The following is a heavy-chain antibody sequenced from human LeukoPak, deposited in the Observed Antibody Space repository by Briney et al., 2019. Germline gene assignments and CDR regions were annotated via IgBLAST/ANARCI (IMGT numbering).Heavy chain of an antibody. J-gene: IGHJ4*02. CDR1: GGTFISYA. Sequence: SVNVSFKASGGTFISYAISWVRQAPGQGLEWMGRIIPILGIANYAQKFQGRVTITADKSTSTAYMELSSLRSEDTAVYYCARGTVDTAMVLFDYWGQGTLVTVSS. CDR2: IIPILGIA. V-gene: IGHV1-69*04. CDR3: ARGTVDTAMVLFDY. D-gene: IGHD5-18*01.